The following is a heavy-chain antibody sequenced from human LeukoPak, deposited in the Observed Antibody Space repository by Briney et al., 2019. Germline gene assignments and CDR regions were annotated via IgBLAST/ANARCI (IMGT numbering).Heavy chain of an antibody. V-gene: IGHV1-18*01. CDR1: GYTITAHG. J-gene: IGHJ4*02. CDR3: ARDVENNSFDF. Sequence: ASVKVSSKASGYTITAHGFSWVRQAPGQGLEWLAWINPYGTKTVYAQRLQGRVALTTDTSTSTTYMELRSLGSVDTAVYYCARDVENNSFDFWGPGTLVTVSS. D-gene: IGHD2/OR15-2a*01. CDR2: INPYGTKT.